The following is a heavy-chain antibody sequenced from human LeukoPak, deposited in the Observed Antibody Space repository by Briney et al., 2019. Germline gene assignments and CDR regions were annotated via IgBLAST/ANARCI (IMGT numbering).Heavy chain of an antibody. CDR3: AKTRPLDSSSWSHGDY. J-gene: IGHJ4*02. V-gene: IGHV3-23*01. CDR1: GFTFSSYA. Sequence: GGSLRLSCAASGFTFSSYAITWVRQAPGKGLEWVSAISGSGDSTYYGDSVKGRFTISRDNSKNTLYLQMNSLRAEDTAVYYCAKTRPLDSSSWSHGDYWGQGTLVTVSS. D-gene: IGHD6-13*01. CDR2: ISGSGDST.